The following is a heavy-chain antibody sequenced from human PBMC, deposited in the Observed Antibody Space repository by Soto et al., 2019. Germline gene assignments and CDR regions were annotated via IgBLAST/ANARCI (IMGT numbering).Heavy chain of an antibody. V-gene: IGHV1-69*06. CDR3: SRGGGGGNDAFDI. Sequence: QVQLVQSGAEVKKPGSSVKVSCKASGGTFSSDAFSWVRQAPGQGLEWMGGIIPIFGTANYAQRFQGRVTMIGDRSTSTAHMGRGSLTCEDTAVYYCSRGGGGGNDAFDIWGQGTMVTVSS. D-gene: IGHD3-16*01. CDR2: IIPIFGTA. J-gene: IGHJ3*02. CDR1: GGTFSSDA.